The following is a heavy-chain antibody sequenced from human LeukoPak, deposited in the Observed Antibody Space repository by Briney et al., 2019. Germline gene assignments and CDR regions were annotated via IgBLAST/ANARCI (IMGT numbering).Heavy chain of an antibody. J-gene: IGHJ4*02. CDR1: GGTFSSYA. Sequence: SVKVSCKASGGTFSSYAISWVRQAPGQGLEWMGGIIPIFGTANYAQKFQGRVTITADKSTSTAYMELSSLRSEDTAVYYCARDLEADYDFWSGPDYWGQGTLVTVSS. D-gene: IGHD3-3*01. CDR3: ARDLEADYDFWSGPDY. V-gene: IGHV1-69*06. CDR2: IIPIFGTA.